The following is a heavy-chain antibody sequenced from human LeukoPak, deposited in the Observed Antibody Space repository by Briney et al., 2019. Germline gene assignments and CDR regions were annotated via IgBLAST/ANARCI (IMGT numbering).Heavy chain of an antibody. D-gene: IGHD3-22*01. CDR3: AKVNYDSSGYDAFDI. V-gene: IGHV3-23*01. CDR2: ISGNGGST. Sequence: GGSLRLSCAASGFTFSSYAMSWVRQAPGKGLEWVSAISGNGGSTYYADSVKGRFTISRDNSKNTLYLQMNSLRAEDTAVYYCAKVNYDSSGYDAFDIWGQGTMVTVSS. J-gene: IGHJ3*02. CDR1: GFTFSSYA.